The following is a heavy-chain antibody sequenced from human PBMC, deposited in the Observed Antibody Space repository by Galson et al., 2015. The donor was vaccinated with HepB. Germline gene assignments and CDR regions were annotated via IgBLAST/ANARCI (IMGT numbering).Heavy chain of an antibody. V-gene: IGHV3-30*04. CDR2: ISYDGSNK. CDR1: GFTFGSYA. D-gene: IGHD5-12*01. Sequence: SLRLSCAASGFTFGSYAMHWVRQAPGKGLEWVAVISYDGSNKYYADSVKGRFTISRDNSKNTLYLQMNSLRAEDTAVYYCARDRGYSGYDYYFDYWGQGTLVTVSS. CDR3: ARDRGYSGYDYYFDY. J-gene: IGHJ4*02.